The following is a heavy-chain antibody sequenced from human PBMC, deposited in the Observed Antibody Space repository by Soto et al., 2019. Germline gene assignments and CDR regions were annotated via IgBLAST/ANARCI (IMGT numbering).Heavy chain of an antibody. CDR2: VKSKTDGGTI. CDR1: GFTFSNAW. V-gene: IGHV3-15*01. CDR3: IGTYSGSSMRFDY. D-gene: IGHD5-12*01. Sequence: EVQLVESGGGLVKPGGSLRLYCAASGFTFSNAWMTWVRQAPGKGLEWVGRVKSKTDGGTIDYAAPVKDRFTISRDDSKNTLYRQMNSLKTGDTAVYYCIGTYSGSSMRFDYWGQGTLVTVSS. J-gene: IGHJ4*02.